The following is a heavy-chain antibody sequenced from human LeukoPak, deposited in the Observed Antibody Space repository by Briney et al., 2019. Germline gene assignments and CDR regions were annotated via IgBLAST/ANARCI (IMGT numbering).Heavy chain of an antibody. CDR2: IRGDGGET. CDR3: GRDAVLGSGSIDY. D-gene: IGHD3-10*01. J-gene: IGHJ4*01. CDR1: GFTFTNHW. Sequence: GGSLRLSCAASGFTFTNHWMHWVRRAPGKGLAWISRIRGDGGETNYADSVRGRFTTSRDNAKNLLYLQMDSLGAEDTAVYYCGRDAVLGSGSIDYWGHGVLVAVSS. V-gene: IGHV3-74*01.